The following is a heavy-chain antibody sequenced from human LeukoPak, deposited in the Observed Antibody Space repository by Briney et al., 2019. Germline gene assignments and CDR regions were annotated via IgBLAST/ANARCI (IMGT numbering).Heavy chain of an antibody. CDR2: IKQDGSEK. CDR1: GFTFSNYW. CDR3: AKDGRSAAYYYDSSGYSDYFDY. V-gene: IGHV3-7*03. Sequence: GGSLRLSCAASGFTFSNYWMNWVRQAPGKGLEWVANIKQDGSEKYYVDSVEGRFTVSRDNSKNTLYVQMNSLRAEDTAVYYCAKDGRSAAYYYDSSGYSDYFDYWGQGTLVTVSS. J-gene: IGHJ4*02. D-gene: IGHD3-22*01.